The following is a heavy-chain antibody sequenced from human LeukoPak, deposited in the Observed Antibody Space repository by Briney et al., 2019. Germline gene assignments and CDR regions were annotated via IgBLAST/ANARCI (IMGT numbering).Heavy chain of an antibody. CDR3: ARGVGALFQH. D-gene: IGHD1-26*01. V-gene: IGHV4-59*08. Sequence: KPSETLSLTCTVSDSSITSTYYWAWFRQPPGKGLEWIGYIHYSGSTNYNPSLKSRVTISVDTSKNQFSLKLSSVTAADTAVYYCARGVGALFQHWGQGTLVTVSS. CDR1: DSSITSTYY. J-gene: IGHJ1*01. CDR2: IHYSGST.